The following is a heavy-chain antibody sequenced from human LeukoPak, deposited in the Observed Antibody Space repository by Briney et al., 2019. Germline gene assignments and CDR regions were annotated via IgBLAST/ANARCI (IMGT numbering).Heavy chain of an antibody. Sequence: PSETLSLTCTVSGGSISSYYWSWIRQPPGKGLEWIGYIYYSGSTNYNPSLKSRVTISVDTSKNQFSLKLSSVTAADTAVYYCARDRSTMVRGVAYYYYYMDVWGKGTTVTVSS. D-gene: IGHD3-10*01. V-gene: IGHV4-59*01. CDR2: IYYSGST. CDR3: ARDRSTMVRGVAYYYYYMDV. CDR1: GGSISSYY. J-gene: IGHJ6*03.